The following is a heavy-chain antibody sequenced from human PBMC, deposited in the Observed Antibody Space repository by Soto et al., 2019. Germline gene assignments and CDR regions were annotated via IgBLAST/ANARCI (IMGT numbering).Heavy chain of an antibody. J-gene: IGHJ2*01. CDR1: GFTFSTYA. Sequence: GGSLRLSCAASGFTFSTYAVNWVRQAPGRGLEWVSAISGSGGTTYYADSVKGRFTISRDNSKRTLYLQMDSLRAEDTAVYYCAKRSPISAAGPHWYFDLWGRGTLVTVSS. CDR2: ISGSGGTT. D-gene: IGHD6-13*01. V-gene: IGHV3-23*01. CDR3: AKRSPISAAGPHWYFDL.